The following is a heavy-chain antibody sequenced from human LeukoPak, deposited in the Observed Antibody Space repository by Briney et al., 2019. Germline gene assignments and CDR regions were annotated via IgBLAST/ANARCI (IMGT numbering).Heavy chain of an antibody. Sequence: ASVKVSCKASGYTFAGYYMHWVRQAPGQGLEWMGWINPNSGGTNYAQKFQGRVTMTRDTSISTAYMELSRLRSDDTAVYYCARVGIDSSGYYSYWGQGTLVTVSS. J-gene: IGHJ4*02. CDR1: GYTFAGYY. CDR3: ARVGIDSSGYYSY. D-gene: IGHD3-22*01. CDR2: INPNSGGT. V-gene: IGHV1-2*02.